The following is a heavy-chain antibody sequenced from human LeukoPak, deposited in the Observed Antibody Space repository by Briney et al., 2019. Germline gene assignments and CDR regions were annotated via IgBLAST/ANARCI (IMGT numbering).Heavy chain of an antibody. J-gene: IGHJ3*02. CDR3: ARVGIRYGDAFDI. V-gene: IGHV3-48*04. CDR1: GFTFSSYS. Sequence: GGSLRLSCAASGFTFSSYSMNWVRQAPGKGLEWVSYISSSSSTIYYADSVKGRFTISRDNAKNSLYLQMNSLRAEDTAVYYCARVGIRYGDAFDIWGQGTMVTVSS. CDR2: ISSSSSTI. D-gene: IGHD1-14*01.